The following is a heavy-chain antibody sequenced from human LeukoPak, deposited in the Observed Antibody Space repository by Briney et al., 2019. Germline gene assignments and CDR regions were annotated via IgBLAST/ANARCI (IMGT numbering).Heavy chain of an antibody. V-gene: IGHV1-69*04. CDR3: ARVGVGYGLLGID. D-gene: IGHD5-12*01. Sequence: SVKVSCKASGGTFSSYAISWVRQAPGQGLEWMGRIIPILGIANYAQKFQGRVTITADKSTSTAYMELSSLRSEDTAVYYCARVGVGYGLLGIDWGQGTLVTVSS. J-gene: IGHJ4*02. CDR1: GGTFSSYA. CDR2: IIPILGIA.